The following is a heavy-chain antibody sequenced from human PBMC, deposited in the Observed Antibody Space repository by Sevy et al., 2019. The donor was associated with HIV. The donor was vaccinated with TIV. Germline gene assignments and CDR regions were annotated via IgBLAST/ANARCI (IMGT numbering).Heavy chain of an antibody. Sequence: SETLSLTCAVSGYSISSGYYWGWIRQPPGKGLEWIGSIYHSGSTYYNPSLKSRVTISVDTSKNQFSLKLSSVTAADTAVYYCVRDGRGSYRAYDYYMDVWGKGTTVTVSS. CDR2: IYHSGST. CDR3: VRDGRGSYRAYDYYMDV. CDR1: GYSISSGYY. V-gene: IGHV4-38-2*01. J-gene: IGHJ6*03. D-gene: IGHD1-26*01.